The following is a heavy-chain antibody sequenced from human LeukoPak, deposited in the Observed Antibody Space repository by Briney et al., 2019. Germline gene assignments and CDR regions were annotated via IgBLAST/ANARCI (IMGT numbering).Heavy chain of an antibody. CDR1: AFTFSKYA. Sequence: GGSLRLSCAASAFTFSKYAMTWVRQAPGKGLEWVSTISDRGGRTYYADSVKGRFTISRDNSKNTLFLQMNSLRAEDTAVYYCAGAIFGVVNPTFDYWGLGTLVTVSS. V-gene: IGHV3-23*01. CDR3: AGAIFGVVNPTFDY. D-gene: IGHD3-3*01. CDR2: ISDRGGRT. J-gene: IGHJ4*02.